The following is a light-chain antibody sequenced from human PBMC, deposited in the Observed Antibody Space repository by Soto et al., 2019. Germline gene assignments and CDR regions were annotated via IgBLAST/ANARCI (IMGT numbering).Light chain of an antibody. V-gene: IGKV3-11*01. J-gene: IGKJ2*02. CDR1: QSVTNY. CDR3: QQRSNWPRGT. CDR2: DAS. Sequence: EIVLTQSPATLSLSPGERATLSCRASQSVTNYLAWYQQKPGQAPRLLIYDASNRATGIPARFSGSGSGTDFTLTISSLEPEDFAVYYCQQRSNWPRGTFGQGTRLEIK.